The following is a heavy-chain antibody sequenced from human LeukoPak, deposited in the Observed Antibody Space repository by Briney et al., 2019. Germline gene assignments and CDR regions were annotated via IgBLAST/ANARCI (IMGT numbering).Heavy chain of an antibody. Sequence: GGSLRLSCAASEFTFSNYWMHWVRQAPGKGLVWVSRINSDESSTSYADSVKGRFTISRDNAKNTLYLQMNSLRVEDTAVYYCARGFTIFGVVNDGFDIWGQGTTVTVSS. CDR3: ARGFTIFGVVNDGFDI. D-gene: IGHD3-3*01. CDR2: INSDESST. CDR1: EFTFSNYW. V-gene: IGHV3-74*01. J-gene: IGHJ3*02.